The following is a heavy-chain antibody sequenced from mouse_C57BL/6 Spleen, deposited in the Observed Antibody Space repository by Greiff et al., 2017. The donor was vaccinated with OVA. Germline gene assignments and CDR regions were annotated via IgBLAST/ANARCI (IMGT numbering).Heavy chain of an antibody. CDR3: ARYTTVVADYAMDY. J-gene: IGHJ4*01. V-gene: IGHV1-82*01. CDR2: IYPGDGDT. CDR1: GYAFSSSW. D-gene: IGHD1-1*01. Sequence: QVHVKQSGPELVKPGASVKISCKASGYAFSSSWMNWVKQRPGKGLEWIGRIYPGDGDTNYNGKFKGKATLTADKSSSTAYMQLSSLTSEDSAVYFCARYTTVVADYAMDYWGQGTSVTVPS.